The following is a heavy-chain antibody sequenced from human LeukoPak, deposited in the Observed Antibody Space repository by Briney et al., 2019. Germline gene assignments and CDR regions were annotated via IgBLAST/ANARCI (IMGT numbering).Heavy chain of an antibody. J-gene: IGHJ4*02. V-gene: IGHV4-34*01. CDR1: GGSLSGYY. D-gene: IGHD3-10*01. Sequence: PSETLSLTCAGYGGSLSGYYWSWIRQPPGKGLEWIGEINHSGSTNYNPSLKSRVTISVDTSKNQFSLKITSVTAADTAVYYCARDVARGLFDYWGQGTLVTVSS. CDR3: ARDVARGLFDY. CDR2: INHSGST.